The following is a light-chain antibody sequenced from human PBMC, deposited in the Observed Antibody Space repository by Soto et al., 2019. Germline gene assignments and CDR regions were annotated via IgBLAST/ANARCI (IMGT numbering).Light chain of an antibody. J-gene: IGLJ3*02. CDR1: SSDVGGYNF. CDR2: DVT. Sequence: SALTQPRSGSGSPGQSVTISCTGTSSDVGGYNFVSWYQQHPGKAPQLLIYDVTKRPSVVPDRFSGSKSGITASLSISGLQAEDFADSYCCSYAGSYTVWLFCGGTKLTFL. CDR3: CSYAGSYTVWL. V-gene: IGLV2-11*01.